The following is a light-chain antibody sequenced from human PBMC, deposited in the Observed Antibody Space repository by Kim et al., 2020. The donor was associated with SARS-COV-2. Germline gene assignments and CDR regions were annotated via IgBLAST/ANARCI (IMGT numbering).Light chain of an antibody. J-gene: IGKJ4*01. V-gene: IGKV3-11*01. CDR2: ETS. CDR3: QQRYDWPLT. Sequence: LYPGERATLTCRASQSVGNSLAWFQQKPGQAPRLLIFETSNRDTGIPARFSGSGSGTGFTLTISSLEPEDFAVYYCQQRYDWPLTFGGGTKVDIK. CDR1: QSVGNS.